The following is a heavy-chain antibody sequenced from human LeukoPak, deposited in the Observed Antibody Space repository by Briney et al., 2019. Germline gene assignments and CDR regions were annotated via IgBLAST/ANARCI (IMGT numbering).Heavy chain of an antibody. Sequence: ASVKVSCKASGYTFTSYGISWVRQAPGQGLEWMGWISAYNGNTNYAQKLQGRVTMTTDTSTSTVYMELRSLRSDDTAVYYCARDSAYDFWSGEGLYYFDYWGQGTLVTVSS. D-gene: IGHD3-3*01. CDR1: GYTFTSYG. CDR2: ISAYNGNT. CDR3: ARDSAYDFWSGEGLYYFDY. J-gene: IGHJ4*02. V-gene: IGHV1-18*01.